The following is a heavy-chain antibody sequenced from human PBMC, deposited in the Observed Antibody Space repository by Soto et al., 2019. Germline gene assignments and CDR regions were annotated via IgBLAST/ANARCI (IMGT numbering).Heavy chain of an antibody. CDR2: INAGNGNT. CDR1: GYTFTSYA. J-gene: IGHJ6*02. D-gene: IGHD5-12*01. Sequence: ASGKVSCKASGYTFTSYAMHWVRRAPGQRLEWMGWINAGNGNTKYSQKFQGRVTITRDTSMSTAYMELSSLRSEDTAVYYCARAGDSGYDYGEGGYYGMDVWGQGTTVTVSS. V-gene: IGHV1-3*01. CDR3: ARAGDSGYDYGEGGYYGMDV.